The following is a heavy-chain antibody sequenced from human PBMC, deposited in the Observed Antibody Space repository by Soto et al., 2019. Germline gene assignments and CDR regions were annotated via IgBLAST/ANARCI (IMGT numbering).Heavy chain of an antibody. D-gene: IGHD2-15*01. CDR2: IYWDDDK. Sequence: QITLKESGPTLVKPTQTLTLTCTFSGFSLSTSGVGVGWIRQPTGEALEWLALIYWDDDKRYSPSLKSRLTITKDTPKNQVVLTMTDMDPVDTATYFCAHRRNVELGPLRLFDYWGQGTQVTVSS. V-gene: IGHV2-5*02. CDR1: GFSLSTSGVG. CDR3: AHRRNVELGPLRLFDY. J-gene: IGHJ4*02.